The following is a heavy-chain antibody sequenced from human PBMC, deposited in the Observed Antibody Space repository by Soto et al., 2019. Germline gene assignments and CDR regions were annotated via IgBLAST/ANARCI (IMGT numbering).Heavy chain of an antibody. CDR2: IDHDGPT. CDR1: GFTFSNYW. CDR3: GRDSHGDY. V-gene: IGHV3-74*01. Sequence: EVQLVESGGGLVQPGGSLRLSCAGSGFTFSNYWMHWVRQAPGKGLEWVSRIDHDGPTDYADSVRGRFTSSRDNAENTLYLQMNSLRPEDTAVYYCGRDSHGDYWGQGTLFTVSS. J-gene: IGHJ4*02.